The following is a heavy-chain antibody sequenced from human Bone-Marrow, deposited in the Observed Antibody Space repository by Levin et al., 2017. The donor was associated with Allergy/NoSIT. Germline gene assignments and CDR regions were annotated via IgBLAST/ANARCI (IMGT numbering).Heavy chain of an antibody. CDR3: ARVSADHNFDY. CDR2: IYYSGST. V-gene: IGHV4-31*03. Sequence: PSETLSLTCTVSGGSISSGGYYWSWIRQHPGKGLEWIGYIYYSGSTYYNPSLKSRVTISVDTSKNQFSLKLSSVTAADTAVYYCARVSADHNFDYWGQGTLVTVSS. CDR1: GGSISSGGYY. J-gene: IGHJ4*02.